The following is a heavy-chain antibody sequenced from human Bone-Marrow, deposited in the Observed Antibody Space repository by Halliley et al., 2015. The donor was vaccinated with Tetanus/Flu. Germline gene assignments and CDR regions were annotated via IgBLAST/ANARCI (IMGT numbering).Heavy chain of an antibody. CDR3: ASKDY. Sequence: APGEGLEWIAYIRSGGDYTNYADSVKGRFIISRDNAKNLVFLQMDSLRDEDTAVYYCASKDYWGQGIQVTVSS. J-gene: IGHJ4*02. CDR2: IRSGGDYT. V-gene: IGHV3-11*03.